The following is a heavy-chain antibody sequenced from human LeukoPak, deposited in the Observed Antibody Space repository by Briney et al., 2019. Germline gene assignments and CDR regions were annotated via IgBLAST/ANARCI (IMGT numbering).Heavy chain of an antibody. CDR2: ISSSSSYT. CDR1: GFTFSNNY. V-gene: IGHV3-11*05. Sequence: GGSLRLSCAASGFTFSNNYMSWIRQTPGKGLEWVSYISSSSSYTNYADSVKGRFTISRDNANNSLYLQMNSLRAEDTAVYFCARGQELTAIPAAYWGQGTLVTVSS. D-gene: IGHD2-21*02. CDR3: ARGQELTAIPAAY. J-gene: IGHJ4*02.